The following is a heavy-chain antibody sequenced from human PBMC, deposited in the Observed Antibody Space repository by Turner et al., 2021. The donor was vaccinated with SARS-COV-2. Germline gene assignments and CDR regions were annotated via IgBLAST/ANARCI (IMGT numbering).Heavy chain of an antibody. CDR3: AKKTTDCSGGTCHEYFEY. V-gene: IGHV1-69*01. CDR1: GGTFSSYA. D-gene: IGHD2-15*01. CDR2: IIPIFGTA. J-gene: IGHJ4*02. Sequence: QVQLVQSGAEVKKPGSSVKVSCKASGGTFSSYAITWVRQAPGQGLELMAGIIPIFGTANYAQKFQGRVTITADESTSTAYMELSSLRSEDTAVYYCAKKTTDCSGGTCHEYFEYWGQGTLVTVSS.